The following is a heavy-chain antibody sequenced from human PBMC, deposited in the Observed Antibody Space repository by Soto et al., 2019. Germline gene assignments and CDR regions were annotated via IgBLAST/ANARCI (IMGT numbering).Heavy chain of an antibody. Sequence: ASVKVSCKASGYTFTGYYMHWVRQAPGQGLEWMGWINPNSGGTNYAQKFQGRVTMTRDTSISTAYMELSRLRSDDTAVYYCAREMELVVLGSGHYYYGMDVWGQGTTVTVSS. CDR2: INPNSGGT. CDR1: GYTFTGYY. D-gene: IGHD2-8*02. J-gene: IGHJ6*02. CDR3: AREMELVVLGSGHYYYGMDV. V-gene: IGHV1-2*02.